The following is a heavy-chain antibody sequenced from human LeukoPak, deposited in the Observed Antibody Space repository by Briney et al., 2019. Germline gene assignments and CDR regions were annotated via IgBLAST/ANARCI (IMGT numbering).Heavy chain of an antibody. D-gene: IGHD6-13*01. Sequence: RASETLSLTCAVYGGSFSGYYWSWIRRPPGKGREWIGEINHSGSTNYNPSLKSRVTISVDTSKNQFSLKLSSVTAADTAVYYCARLNKAAAWLRFDPWGQGTLVTVSS. CDR2: INHSGST. J-gene: IGHJ5*02. CDR1: GGSFSGYY. CDR3: ARLNKAAAWLRFDP. V-gene: IGHV4-34*01.